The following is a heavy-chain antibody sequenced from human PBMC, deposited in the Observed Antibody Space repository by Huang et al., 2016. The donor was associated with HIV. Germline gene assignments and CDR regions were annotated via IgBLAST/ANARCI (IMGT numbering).Heavy chain of an antibody. CDR1: GGSVRGYY. Sequence: QVQLQQWGAGLLKHSESLSLTCAVYGGSVRGYYLSWIRQPPGKGLGGFGEINHSGTTNYTPSLKSRVTISVDTSKTQFSLKLNSVTAADTAVYYCARGPDYYDSSGREAFDIWGQGTMVTVSS. CDR3: ARGPDYYDSSGREAFDI. CDR2: INHSGTT. D-gene: IGHD3-22*01. J-gene: IGHJ3*02. V-gene: IGHV4-34*01.